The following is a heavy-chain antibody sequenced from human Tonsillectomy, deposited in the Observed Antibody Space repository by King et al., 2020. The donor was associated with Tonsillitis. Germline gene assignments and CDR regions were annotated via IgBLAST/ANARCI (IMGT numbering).Heavy chain of an antibody. V-gene: IGHV4-31*03. J-gene: IGHJ6*03. D-gene: IGHD1-14*01. Sequence: QLQESGPGLVKPSQTLSLTCTVSGGSVSSAGYYWSWIRQPPGKGLEWIGYISYSGNTFYAPSLKSRLTMSLDTSKNQFSLKLSSVTAADTSVYYCASPAQPYYSYYMDVWGKGTTVP. CDR2: ISYSGNT. CDR1: GGSVSSAGYY. CDR3: ASPAQPYYSYYMDV.